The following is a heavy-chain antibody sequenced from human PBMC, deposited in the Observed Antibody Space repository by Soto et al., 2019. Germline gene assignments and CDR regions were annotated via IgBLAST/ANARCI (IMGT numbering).Heavy chain of an antibody. CDR3: ARERPKWELRSFYFDY. J-gene: IGHJ4*02. V-gene: IGHV4-4*02. CDR1: GGSISSGDYY. Sequence: SETLSLTCTVSGGSISSGDYYWSWVRQPPGKGLEWIGEIYHSGSTNYNPSLKSRVTISVDKSKNQFSLKLSSVTAADTAVYYCARERPKWELRSFYFDYWGQGTLVTVSS. D-gene: IGHD1-26*01. CDR2: IYHSGST.